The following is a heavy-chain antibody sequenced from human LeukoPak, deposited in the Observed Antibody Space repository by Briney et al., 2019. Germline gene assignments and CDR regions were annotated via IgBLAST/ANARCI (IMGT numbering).Heavy chain of an antibody. Sequence: GASMKVSCKASGYTFTGYYIHWVRQAPGQGLEWMGWIKPNSGGTDYAQKLQGRVTMTRDTSISTAYMELSRLRPDDTAVYYCARGSIVGATFDYFDYWGQGTLVTVSS. CDR3: ARGSIVGATFDYFDY. CDR2: IKPNSGGT. V-gene: IGHV1-2*02. D-gene: IGHD1-26*01. CDR1: GYTFTGYY. J-gene: IGHJ4*02.